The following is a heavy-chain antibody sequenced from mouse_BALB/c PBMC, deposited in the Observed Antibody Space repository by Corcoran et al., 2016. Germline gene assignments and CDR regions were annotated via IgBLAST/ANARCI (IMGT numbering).Heavy chain of an antibody. CDR3: ARTTTVHYYAMDY. CDR2: INPYNDGT. V-gene: IGHV1S136*01. CDR1: GYTFTSYV. Sequence: GTELVKPGASVKMSCKASGYTFTSYVMHWVKQKPGQGLEWIGYINPYNDGTKYNEKFKGKATLTSDKSSSTAYMELSSLTSEDSAVYYCARTTTVHYYAMDYWGQGTSVTVSS. D-gene: IGHD1-1*01. J-gene: IGHJ4*01.